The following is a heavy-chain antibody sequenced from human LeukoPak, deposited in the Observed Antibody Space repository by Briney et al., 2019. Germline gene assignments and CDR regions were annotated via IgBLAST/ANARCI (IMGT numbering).Heavy chain of an antibody. CDR2: LNWNGGRT. CDR3: AKDRSFIGLDI. D-gene: IGHD1-26*01. Sequence: GGSLRLSRASSKLNYDEYGMMWVRQVPGKGLEWVSGLNWNGGRTGYADSVKGRFTISRDNAKNSLYLQMNSLRAEDTAFDYCAKDRSFIGLDIWGQGTMVIVSS. V-gene: IGHV3-20*04. CDR1: KLNYDEYG. J-gene: IGHJ3*02.